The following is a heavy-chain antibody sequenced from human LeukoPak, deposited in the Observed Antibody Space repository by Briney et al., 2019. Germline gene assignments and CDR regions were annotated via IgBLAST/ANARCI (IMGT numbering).Heavy chain of an antibody. J-gene: IGHJ4*02. V-gene: IGHV3-11*06. CDR1: GFTFRDYY. D-gene: IGHD6-13*01. CDR2: ISRSSPNP. Sequence: GGSLRLSCAASGFTFRDYYMSWVREGPGKGVGFFSYISRSSPNPNYADSLNGRFTISTDNAKTSLYLQINSLRAEHTAVYYCASLDSSSLYNFWGQGTLVTVSS. CDR3: ASLDSSSLYNF.